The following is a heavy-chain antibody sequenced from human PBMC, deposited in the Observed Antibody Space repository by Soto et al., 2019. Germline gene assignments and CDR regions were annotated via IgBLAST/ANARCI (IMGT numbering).Heavy chain of an antibody. V-gene: IGHV3-23*01. CDR3: AKDRLYCSSTSCPPPYGMDV. D-gene: IGHD2-2*01. Sequence: GGSLRLSCAASGFTFSSYAMSWVRQAPGKGLEWVSAISGSGGSTYYADSVKGRFTISRDNSKNTLYLQMNSLRAEDTAVYYCAKDRLYCSSTSCPPPYGMDVWGQGTTVTVSS. CDR2: ISGSGGST. J-gene: IGHJ6*02. CDR1: GFTFSSYA.